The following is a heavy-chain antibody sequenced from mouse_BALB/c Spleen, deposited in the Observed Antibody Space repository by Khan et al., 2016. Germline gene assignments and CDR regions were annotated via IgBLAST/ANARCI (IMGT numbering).Heavy chain of an antibody. Sequence: EVELVESGGGLVQPGGSRKLSCAASVFTFSSFGMHWVRQAPEKGLEWVAYISSGSSTIYYADTVKGRFTISRDNPKNTLFLQMTSLRSEDSAMHYCARKGARNPYAMDYWGQGTSVTVSS. CDR1: VFTFSSFG. CDR2: ISSGSSTI. V-gene: IGHV5-17*02. CDR3: ARKGARNPYAMDY. J-gene: IGHJ4*01.